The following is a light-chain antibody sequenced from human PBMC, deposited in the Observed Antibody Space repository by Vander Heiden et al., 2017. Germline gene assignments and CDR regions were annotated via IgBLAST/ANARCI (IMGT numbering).Light chain of an antibody. CDR1: QSVSSY. Sequence: VFSHSPATLSLSPGERATRASRASQSVSSYLAWYQQKPGQAPRLLIYDASTRATGIPARFSGSGSGTDFTLTISSLEPEDFAVYYCQQCYNWPPGFGGGTKVEIK. CDR2: DAS. CDR3: QQCYNWPPG. V-gene: IGKV3-11*01. J-gene: IGKJ4*01.